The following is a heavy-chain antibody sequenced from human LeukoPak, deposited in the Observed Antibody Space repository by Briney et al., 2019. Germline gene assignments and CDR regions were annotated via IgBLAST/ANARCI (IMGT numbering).Heavy chain of an antibody. CDR3: ARDESGDSYGLY. V-gene: IGHV3-7*05. CDR1: GFTFSSYW. D-gene: IGHD5-18*01. CDR2: VKQDGSQK. Sequence: GGSLRLSCAVSGFTFSSYWMNWVRQAPGKGLEWVANVKQDGSQKYYVDSVRGRFTISRDNAKNSLYLQLNSLRAEDTAVYYCARDESGDSYGLYWGQGTLVTVSS. J-gene: IGHJ4*02.